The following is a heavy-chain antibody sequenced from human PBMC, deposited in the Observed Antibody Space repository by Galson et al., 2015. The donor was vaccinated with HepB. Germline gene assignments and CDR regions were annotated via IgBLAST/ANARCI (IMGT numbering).Heavy chain of an antibody. V-gene: IGHV3-7*01. CDR2: IKEDGSEK. Sequence: SLRLSCAASGFTFSSYWMSWVRQAPGKGLEWVANIKEDGSEKYYVDSVKGRFTISRDNAKNSLFLQMNSLRAEDTAVYYCAATNLPLEYWGQGTLVTVSS. CDR1: GFTFSSYW. J-gene: IGHJ4*02. CDR3: AATNLPLEY.